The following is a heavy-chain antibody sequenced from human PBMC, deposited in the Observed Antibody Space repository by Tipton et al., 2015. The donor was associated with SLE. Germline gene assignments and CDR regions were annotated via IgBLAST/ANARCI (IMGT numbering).Heavy chain of an antibody. Sequence: TLSLTCTVSGASFSSETYLWGWIRQPPGKGLEWIGDIYYTGSTYYNPSLKSRATIPVDPSNNQFSLRLTSVTAADTAVYYCVGRGDLVVVTSYLDYWGQGTLVTVSS. J-gene: IGHJ4*02. V-gene: IGHV4-39*07. CDR2: IYYTGST. D-gene: IGHD2-21*02. CDR3: VGRGDLVVVTSYLDY. CDR1: GASFSSETYL.